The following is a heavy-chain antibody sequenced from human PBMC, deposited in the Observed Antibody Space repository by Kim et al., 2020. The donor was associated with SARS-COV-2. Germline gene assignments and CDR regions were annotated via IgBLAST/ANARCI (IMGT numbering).Heavy chain of an antibody. V-gene: IGHV3-21*01. Sequence: YYADSVKGRFTISRDNAKNSLYLQMNSLRAEDTAVYYCARGGMATMPVDYWGQGTLVTVSS. CDR3: ARGGMATMPVDY. J-gene: IGHJ4*02. D-gene: IGHD5-12*01.